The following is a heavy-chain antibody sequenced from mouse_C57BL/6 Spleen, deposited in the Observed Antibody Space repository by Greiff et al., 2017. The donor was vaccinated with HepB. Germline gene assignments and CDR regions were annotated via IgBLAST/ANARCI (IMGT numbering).Heavy chain of an antibody. J-gene: IGHJ4*01. V-gene: IGHV1-22*01. Sequence: EVQLQESGPELVKPGASVKMSCKASGYTFTDYNMHWVKQSHGKSLEWIGYINPNNGGTSYNQKFKGKATLTVNKSSSTAYMELRSLTSEDSAVYYCAREDYDAYYAMDYWGQGTSVTVSS. D-gene: IGHD2-4*01. CDR2: INPNNGGT. CDR1: GYTFTDYN. CDR3: AREDYDAYYAMDY.